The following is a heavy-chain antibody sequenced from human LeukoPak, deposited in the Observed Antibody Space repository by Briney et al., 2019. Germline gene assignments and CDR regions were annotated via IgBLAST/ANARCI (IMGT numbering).Heavy chain of an antibody. V-gene: IGHV3-20*04. Sequence: PGGTLRLSCAASGFTFDDYDMSWVRQAPGKGLEWVSGINWNGGSTGYADSVKGRFTISRDNARNSLYLQMNSLRAEDTALYYCARIAMAGIGDGFDIWGQGTMVTGSS. CDR2: INWNGGST. CDR1: GFTFDDYD. D-gene: IGHD6-19*01. J-gene: IGHJ3*02. CDR3: ARIAMAGIGDGFDI.